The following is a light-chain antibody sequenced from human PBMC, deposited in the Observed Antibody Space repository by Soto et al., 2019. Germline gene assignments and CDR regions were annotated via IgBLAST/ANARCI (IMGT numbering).Light chain of an antibody. J-gene: IGKJ3*01. CDR2: DAS. V-gene: IGKV3-11*01. Sequence: EIVLTQSPATLSLSPGERATLSGRPSQSISSYLAWYQQKPDKAPRLLIYDASNRATGIPARFSGSGSGTDFTLTISSLEPEDFAVYYCHQRSTWPFTFGPGTKVDIK. CDR1: QSISSY. CDR3: HQRSTWPFT.